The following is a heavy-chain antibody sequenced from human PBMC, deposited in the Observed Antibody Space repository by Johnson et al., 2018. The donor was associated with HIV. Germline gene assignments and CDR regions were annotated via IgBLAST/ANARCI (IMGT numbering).Heavy chain of an antibody. J-gene: IGHJ3*02. D-gene: IGHD2/OR15-2a*01. Sequence: QVQPVESGGALIKPGGSLSLSCAVSNLTFKDFYMSCIRQAPGKGLEWLSYISSSVTTVYNADSVKGRFSIARDNAKQSLYLQMNCLRAEDTAVYYCASDRGNWDAFEIWGRGTRLTVSS. CDR2: ISSSVTTV. CDR3: ASDRGNWDAFEI. V-gene: IGHV3-11*04. CDR1: NLTFKDFY.